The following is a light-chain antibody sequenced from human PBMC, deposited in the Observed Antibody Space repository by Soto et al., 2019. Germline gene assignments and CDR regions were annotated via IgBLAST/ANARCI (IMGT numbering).Light chain of an antibody. CDR3: QVWDSGSVV. CDR2: DDT. V-gene: IGLV3-21*02. CDR1: NIGTKI. J-gene: IGLJ2*01. Sequence: SYELTQPPSVSVAPGQTATISCGGNNIGTKILHWYQQKPGQAPVLVVYDDTARPSGIPERFSGSNSGNTATLTISRVEAGDEADYYCQVWDSGSVVFGGGTKLTVL.